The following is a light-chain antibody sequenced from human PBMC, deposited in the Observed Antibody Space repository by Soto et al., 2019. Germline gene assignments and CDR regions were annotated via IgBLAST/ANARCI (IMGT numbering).Light chain of an antibody. CDR1: SSNIGSNY. J-gene: IGLJ2*01. V-gene: IGLV1-47*01. Sequence: QSVLTQPPSASGTPGQRVTISCSGSSSNIGSNYVYWYQQLPGTAPKLLIYRNNQRPSGVPDRFSGSKSGTSASLAISGPRSEDEADYYWAAWDDSLSGVVFGGGTKVTV. CDR2: RNN. CDR3: AAWDDSLSGVV.